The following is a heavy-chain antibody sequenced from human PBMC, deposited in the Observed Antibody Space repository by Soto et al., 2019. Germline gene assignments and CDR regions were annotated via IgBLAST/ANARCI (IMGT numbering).Heavy chain of an antibody. CDR3: AKQYGSGPYYYMDV. Sequence: QVQLQESGPGLVKPSETLSLTCTVSGVSISSYYWSWIRQPPGKGLEWIGCIYYSVSPNHNPSLKSRVTISVDTSKNQFSLKLTSVTAADTAVYYCAKQYGSGPYYYMDVWGKGTTVTVSS. J-gene: IGHJ6*03. V-gene: IGHV4-59*08. D-gene: IGHD3-10*01. CDR1: GVSISSYY. CDR2: IYYSVSP.